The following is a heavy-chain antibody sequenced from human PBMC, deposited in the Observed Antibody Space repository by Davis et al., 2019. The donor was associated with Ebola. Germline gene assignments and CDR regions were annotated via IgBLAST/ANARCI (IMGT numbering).Heavy chain of an antibody. Sequence: GESLKISCKGSGYSFTSYWIGWVRQMPGKGLEWMGIIYPGDSDTRYSPSFQGQVTISADKSISTAYLQWSSLKASDTAMYYCARQYAFWSTQSQVFDYWGQGTLVTVSS. D-gene: IGHD3-3*01. CDR2: IYPGDSDT. J-gene: IGHJ4*02. CDR3: ARQYAFWSTQSQVFDY. CDR1: GYSFTSYW. V-gene: IGHV5-51*01.